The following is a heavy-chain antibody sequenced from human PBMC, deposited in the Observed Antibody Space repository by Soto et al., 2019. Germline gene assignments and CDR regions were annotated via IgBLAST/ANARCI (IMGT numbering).Heavy chain of an antibody. J-gene: IGHJ4*02. Sequence: QVQLVQSGAEVKKPGSSVKVSCKASGGTFSSYAISWVRQAPGQGLEWMGGIIPIFGTANYAQKFQGRVTITADESTSTDYMELSSLRSEDTAVYYCAPVSGTQAVAGTTGWGQGTLVTVSS. V-gene: IGHV1-69*12. D-gene: IGHD6-19*01. CDR1: GGTFSSYA. CDR3: APVSGTQAVAGTTG. CDR2: IIPIFGTA.